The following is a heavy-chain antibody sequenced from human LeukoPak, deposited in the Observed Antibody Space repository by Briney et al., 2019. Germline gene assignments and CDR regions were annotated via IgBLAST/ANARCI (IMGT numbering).Heavy chain of an antibody. V-gene: IGHV3-23*01. J-gene: IGHJ4*02. CDR2: ISGTGGST. Sequence: GGSLRHSCAASGFTFSSYAMSWVRQAPGKGLEWVSGISGTGGSTYYADSVKGRFTISRDNSKNTLYLQMNSLRAEDTAVYYCANVDSTGRGHWGQGTLVTVSS. CDR3: ANVDSTGRGH. D-gene: IGHD3-9*01. CDR1: GFTFSSYA.